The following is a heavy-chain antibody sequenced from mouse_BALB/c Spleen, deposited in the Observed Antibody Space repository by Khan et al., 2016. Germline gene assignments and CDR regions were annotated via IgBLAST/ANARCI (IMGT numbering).Heavy chain of an antibody. J-gene: IGHJ2*01. CDR3: ARLYYYGCVDY. CDR1: GFDFSRYW. Sequence: EVKLLESGGGLVQPGGSLKLSCAASGFDFSRYWMNRVRQALAKGLEWIGEINPDSSTINYTPSLKDKFIISRDKAKNALYLHMRKVGSEEAALFYCARLYYYGCVDYWGQGTTLTVSS. V-gene: IGHV4-1*02. CDR2: INPDSSTI. D-gene: IGHD1-1*01.